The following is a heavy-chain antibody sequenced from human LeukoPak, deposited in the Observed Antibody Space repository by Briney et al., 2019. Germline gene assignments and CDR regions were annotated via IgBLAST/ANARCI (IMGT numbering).Heavy chain of an antibody. D-gene: IGHD4-23*01. J-gene: IGHJ6*02. CDR3: ARGYGGLYYYYGMDV. CDR2: MNPNSGNT. CDR1: GYTLTSYD. V-gene: IGHV1-8*01. Sequence: ASVKVSCKASGYTLTSYDINWVRQATGQGLEWLGWMNPNSGNTGYAQKFQGRVTMTRNTSISTAYMELSSLRSEDTAVYYCARGYGGLYYYYGMDVWGQGTTVTVSS.